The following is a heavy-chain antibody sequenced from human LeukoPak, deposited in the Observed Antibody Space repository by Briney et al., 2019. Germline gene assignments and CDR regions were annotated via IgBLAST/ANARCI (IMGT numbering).Heavy chain of an antibody. J-gene: IGHJ4*02. CDR2: INPSGGSA. CDR3: ARVKSVATTYFDY. CDR1: GYTFTSYY. D-gene: IGHD5-12*01. V-gene: IGHV1-46*01. Sequence: GASVKVSCKASGYTFTSYYMHWVRQAPGQGLEWMGIINPSGGSASYAQKFRGRVTMTRDMSTSTVYMELSSLRSEDTAVYYCARVKSVATTYFDYWGQGTLVTVSS.